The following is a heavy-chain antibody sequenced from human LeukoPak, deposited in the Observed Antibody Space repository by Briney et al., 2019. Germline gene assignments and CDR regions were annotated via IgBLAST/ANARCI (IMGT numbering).Heavy chain of an antibody. D-gene: IGHD6-13*01. CDR1: GGSTSSYY. V-gene: IGHV4-4*07. CDR2: IYTSGST. J-gene: IGHJ5*02. Sequence: SETLSLTCTVSGGSTSSYYWSWIRQPAGKGLEWIGRIYTSGSTNYNPSLKSRVTMSVDTSKNQFSLKLSSVTAADTAVYYCARGRGSSSKLWWFDPWGQGTLVTVSS. CDR3: ARGRGSSSKLWWFDP.